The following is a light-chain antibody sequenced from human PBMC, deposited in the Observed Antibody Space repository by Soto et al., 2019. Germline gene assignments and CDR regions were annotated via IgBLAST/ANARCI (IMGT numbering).Light chain of an antibody. J-gene: IGLJ2*01. CDR3: SSFTTSSTVV. V-gene: IGLV1-40*01. CDR2: GNS. CDR1: SSNIGAGYD. Sequence: QLVLTQPPSVSGAPGQRVTISCTGSSSNIGAGYDVHWYQQLPGTAPKLLIYGNSNRPSGVPDRFSGSKSGTSASLAITGLQAEDEADYYCSSFTTSSTVVFGGGTKLTVL.